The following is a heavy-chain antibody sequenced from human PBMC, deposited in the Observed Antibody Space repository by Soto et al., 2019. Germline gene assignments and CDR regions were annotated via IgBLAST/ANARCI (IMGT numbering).Heavy chain of an antibody. Sequence: ASVKVYCKASGYTFTRYVVIWVRQDHGQGLEWMGWIRTYNGNTNYGQKFLDRVTMTTDTSTSTAYMELRSLRSDDTAVYYCARDWGIAVAGTGLVYWGQGTLVTV. J-gene: IGHJ4*02. CDR2: IRTYNGNT. D-gene: IGHD6-19*01. V-gene: IGHV1-18*01. CDR1: GYTFTRYV. CDR3: ARDWGIAVAGTGLVY.